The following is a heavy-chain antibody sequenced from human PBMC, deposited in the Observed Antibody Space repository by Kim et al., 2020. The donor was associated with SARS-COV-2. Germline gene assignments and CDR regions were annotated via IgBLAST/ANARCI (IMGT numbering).Heavy chain of an antibody. D-gene: IGHD2-2*01. CDR1: GGSISSGDYY. Sequence: SETLSLTCTVSGGSISSGDYYWSWIRQPPGKGLEWIGYIYYSGSTYYNPSLKSRVTISVDTSKNQFSLKLCSVTAADTAVYYCARFRQSVVPAAMYFDYWGQGTLVTVSS. CDR2: IYYSGST. J-gene: IGHJ4*02. CDR3: ARFRQSVVPAAMYFDY. V-gene: IGHV4-30-4*01.